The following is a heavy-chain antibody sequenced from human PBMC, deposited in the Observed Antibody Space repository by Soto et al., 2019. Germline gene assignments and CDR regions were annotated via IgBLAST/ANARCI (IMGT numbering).Heavy chain of an antibody. CDR1: GYTFTSYG. CDR3: AREPSYYDILTGYYSTWFDP. D-gene: IGHD3-9*01. J-gene: IGHJ5*02. V-gene: IGHV1-18*01. Sequence: ASVKVTCKASGYTFTSYGISWVRQAPGQGLEWMGWISAYNGNTNYAQKLQGRVTMTTDTSTSTAYMELRSMRSDDTAVYYCAREPSYYDILTGYYSTWFDPWGQGTLVTVSS. CDR2: ISAYNGNT.